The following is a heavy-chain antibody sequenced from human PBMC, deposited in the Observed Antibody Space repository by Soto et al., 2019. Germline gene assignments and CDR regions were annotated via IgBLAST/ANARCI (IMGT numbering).Heavy chain of an antibody. Sequence: QVQLQESGPGLVKPSQTLSLTCTVSGGSISSGGYYWSWIRQHPGKGLEWIGYIYYSGSTYYNPSLKSRVTISVDTSKNQFSLKLSYVTAADTAVYYCARHIVVVPAAISPWFDPWGQGTLVTVSS. CDR1: GGSISSGGYY. D-gene: IGHD2-2*02. CDR3: ARHIVVVPAAISPWFDP. CDR2: IYYSGST. J-gene: IGHJ5*02. V-gene: IGHV4-31*03.